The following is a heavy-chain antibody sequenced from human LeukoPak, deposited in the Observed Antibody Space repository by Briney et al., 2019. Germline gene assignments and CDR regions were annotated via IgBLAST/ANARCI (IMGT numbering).Heavy chain of an antibody. V-gene: IGHV3-23*01. D-gene: IGHD3-3*02. J-gene: IGHJ5*02. CDR3: AKRITFSAGFPFAP. CDR2: VSGGGTTT. CDR1: GFSFRSFA. Sequence: GGSLRLSCVGSGFSFRSFAMSWVRQAPGKGLEWVSSVSGGGTTTWYADSVKGRFSISRDDSKNMQFLQMNSLRPEDTALYFCAKRITFSAGFPFAPWGQGILVTVSS.